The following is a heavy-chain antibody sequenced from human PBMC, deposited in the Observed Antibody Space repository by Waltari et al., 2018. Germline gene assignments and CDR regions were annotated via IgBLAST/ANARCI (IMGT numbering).Heavy chain of an antibody. Sequence: EVQLVESGGGLVQPGGSLRLSCAASGFTFSSYSMNWVRQAPGKGLEWVSYISSSSSTIYYADSVKGRFTISRDNAKNSLYLQMNSLRAEDTAVYYCARGLGGVIAPVDYYYMDVWGKGTTVTVSS. CDR1: GFTFSSYS. V-gene: IGHV3-48*04. CDR3: ARGLGGVIAPVDYYYMDV. J-gene: IGHJ6*03. CDR2: ISSSSSTI. D-gene: IGHD3-16*02.